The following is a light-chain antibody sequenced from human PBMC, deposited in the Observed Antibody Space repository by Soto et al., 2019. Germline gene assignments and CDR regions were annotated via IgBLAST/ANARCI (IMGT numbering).Light chain of an antibody. J-gene: IGKJ3*01. CDR2: GVY. CDR1: QSVSSNY. Sequence: EIVLTQSPGTLSLSPGERATLSCRASQSVSSNYLAWYQHKPGQAPRLLIYGVYSRATGIPDRFSGSGSGTDYTLTISRLEAEDIVVYYGQHRLGP. V-gene: IGKV3-20*01. CDR3: QHR.